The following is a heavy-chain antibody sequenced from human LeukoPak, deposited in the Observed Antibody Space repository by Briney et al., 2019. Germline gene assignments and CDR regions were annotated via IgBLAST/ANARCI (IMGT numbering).Heavy chain of an antibody. D-gene: IGHD6-6*01. J-gene: IGHJ4*02. CDR1: GFTFSTYS. Sequence: PGGSLRLSCAASGFTFSTYSMNWVRQVPGKGLDWVSYISSSSSTIYYADSVKGRFTVSRDNAKNSLYLQTNSLRAEDTAVYYCAGGESEYSSSGDFAYWGQGTLVTVSS. CDR3: AGGESEYSSSGDFAY. CDR2: ISSSSSTI. V-gene: IGHV3-48*01.